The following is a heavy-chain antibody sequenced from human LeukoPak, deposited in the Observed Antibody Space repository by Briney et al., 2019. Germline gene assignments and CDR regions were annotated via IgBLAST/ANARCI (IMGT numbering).Heavy chain of an antibody. J-gene: IGHJ3*02. D-gene: IGHD5-12*01. V-gene: IGHV3-30*04. CDR3: AGAVATGDAFDI. CDR1: GFTFSGSA. CDR2: ISYDGSNK. Sequence: GGSLRLSCAASGFTFSGSAMHWVRQAPGKGLEWVAVISYDGSNKYYADSVKGRFTISRGNFKNTLYLQMNSLRAEDTAVYYCAGAVATGDAFDIWGRGTVVTVSS.